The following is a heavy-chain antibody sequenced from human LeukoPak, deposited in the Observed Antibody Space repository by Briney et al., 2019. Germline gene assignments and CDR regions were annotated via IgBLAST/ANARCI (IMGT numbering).Heavy chain of an antibody. CDR1: GFTFSSYS. D-gene: IGHD3-9*01. V-gene: IGHV3-21*01. Sequence: PGGSLRLSCAASGFTFSSYSMNWVRQAPGKGLEWVSSISSSSSYIYYADSVKGRFTISRDNAKNSLYLQMNSLRAEDTAVYYCARDRSWLEHPSDFDWRDDAFDIWGQGTMVTVSS. CDR3: ARDRSWLEHPSDFDWRDDAFDI. J-gene: IGHJ3*02. CDR2: ISSSSSYI.